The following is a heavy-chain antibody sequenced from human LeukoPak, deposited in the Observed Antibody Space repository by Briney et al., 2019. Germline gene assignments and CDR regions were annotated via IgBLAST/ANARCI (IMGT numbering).Heavy chain of an antibody. J-gene: IGHJ4*02. CDR2: INPSGDST. D-gene: IGHD6-19*01. V-gene: IGHV1-46*01. CDR1: GYTFTSYY. Sequence: GASVKVSCKASGYTFTSYYMHWVRQAPGQGLEWMGIINPSGDSTSYAQKFQGRVTMTRDTSTSTVYMELSSLRSEDTAVYYCARDVGIRIAVAGPPPPATDYWGQGTLVTVSS. CDR3: ARDVGIRIAVAGPPPPATDY.